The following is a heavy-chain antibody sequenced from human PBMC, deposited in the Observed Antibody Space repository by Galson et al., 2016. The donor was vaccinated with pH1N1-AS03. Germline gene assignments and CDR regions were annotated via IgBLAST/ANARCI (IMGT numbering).Heavy chain of an antibody. CDR3: ARARTTATKGEIGF. V-gene: IGHV7-4-1*02. CDR2: INPNTGNP. J-gene: IGHJ4*02. CDR1: GYTFTNYA. Sequence: SVKVSCKASGYTFTNYALNWVRQAPGQGLEWMGWINPNTGNPTYAQGFTGRFVFSSERSVSTAYLQISSLKAEDTAVYYCARARTTATKGEIGFWGQGILVTVSS. D-gene: IGHD4-11*01.